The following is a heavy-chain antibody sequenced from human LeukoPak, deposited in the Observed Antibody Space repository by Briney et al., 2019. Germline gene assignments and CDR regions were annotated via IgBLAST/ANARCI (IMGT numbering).Heavy chain of an antibody. J-gene: IGHJ4*02. CDR2: ISSAGTII. V-gene: IGHV3-30-3*01. CDR1: GFTFGTYS. CDR3: AKDQRWLVDY. Sequence: GGSLRLSCAASGFTFGTYSMHWVRQAPGKGLEWVAIISSAGTIINYADSVRGRFSISRENSRNTMYLQMDSLRTEDTAVYYCAKDQRWLVDYWGQGTLVTVSS. D-gene: IGHD6-19*01.